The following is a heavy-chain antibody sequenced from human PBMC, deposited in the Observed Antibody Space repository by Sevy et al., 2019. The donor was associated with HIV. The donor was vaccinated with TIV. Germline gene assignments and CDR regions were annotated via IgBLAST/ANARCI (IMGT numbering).Heavy chain of an antibody. CDR2: INHSGST. CDR1: GGSFSADY. V-gene: IGHV4-34*01. J-gene: IGHJ4*01. Sequence: SETLSLTCTVYGGSFSADYWTWIRQPPGKGLEWIGGINHSGSTNYNPSLKSRVTISLDTSKNQFSLRLTSVTAADTAVFYCARGYDAGPLIYWGHGTLVTVSS. CDR3: ARGYDAGPLIY. D-gene: IGHD3-22*01.